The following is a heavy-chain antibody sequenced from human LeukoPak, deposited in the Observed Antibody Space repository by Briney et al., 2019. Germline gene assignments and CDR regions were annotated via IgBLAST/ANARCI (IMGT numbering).Heavy chain of an antibody. CDR2: VYHSGKT. CDR3: ASRSPAHDY. Sequence: SETLSLTCAVSGYSITSGWYWSWIRQPPGKGLEWIGNVYHSGKTDYKSSLKGRLTISVDTSKNEFSLKVRSVTAADTAVYYCASRSPAHDYWGQGALVTVSS. CDR1: GYSITSGWY. D-gene: IGHD2-2*01. V-gene: IGHV4-38-2*01. J-gene: IGHJ4*02.